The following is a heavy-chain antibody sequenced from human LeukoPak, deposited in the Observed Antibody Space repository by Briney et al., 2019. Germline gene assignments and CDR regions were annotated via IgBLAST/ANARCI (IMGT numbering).Heavy chain of an antibody. CDR3: ARGYTYYFDY. CDR1: GFTFSSYS. J-gene: IGHJ4*02. D-gene: IGHD1-14*01. CDR2: ITSSSSTI. V-gene: IGHV3-48*02. Sequence: GGSLRLSCAASGFTFSSYSMNWVREAPGKGLEWASYITSSSSTIYYADSVKGRFTISRDNAKNSLYLQMNSLRDEDTAVCYCARGYTYYFDYWGQGTLVTVSS.